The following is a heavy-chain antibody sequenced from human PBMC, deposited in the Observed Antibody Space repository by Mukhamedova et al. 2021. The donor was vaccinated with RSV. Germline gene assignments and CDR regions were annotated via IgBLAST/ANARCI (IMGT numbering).Heavy chain of an antibody. V-gene: IGHV3-48*03. D-gene: IGHD5-18*01. Sequence: GLEWVSYISSSGSTIYYADSVKGRFTISRDNAKNSLYLQLNSLRAEDTAVYYCARVKGDDTAMVGLDYWVQGTLVTVSS. J-gene: IGHJ4*02. CDR3: ARVKGDDTAMVGLDY. CDR2: ISSSGSTI.